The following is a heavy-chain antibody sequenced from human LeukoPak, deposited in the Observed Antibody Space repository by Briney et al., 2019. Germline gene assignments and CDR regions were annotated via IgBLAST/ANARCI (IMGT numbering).Heavy chain of an antibody. J-gene: IGHJ4*02. V-gene: IGHV4-39*07. D-gene: IGHD3-3*01. Sequence: PSETLSLTCTVSGGSISSRGYYWGWIRQPPGKGLEWIGNIYYSGSTYYNPSLRSRVTISEDTSKNQFSLKLSSVTAADTAVYYCARMPDDYWSGYSRPFDYWGQGTLVTVSS. CDR3: ARMPDDYWSGYSRPFDY. CDR1: GGSISSRGYY. CDR2: IYYSGST.